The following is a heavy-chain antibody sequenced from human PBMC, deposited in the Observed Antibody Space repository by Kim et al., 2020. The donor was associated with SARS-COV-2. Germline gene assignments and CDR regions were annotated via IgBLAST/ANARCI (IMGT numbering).Heavy chain of an antibody. CDR3: ARDNGPDNSWPGDWFDP. V-gene: IGHV7-4-1*02. CDR1: GYTFTSYA. D-gene: IGHD6-13*01. CDR2: INTNTGNP. Sequence: ASVKVSCKASGYTFTSYAMNWVRQAPGQGLEWMGWINTNTGNPTYAQGFTGRFVFSLDTSVSTAYLQISSLKAEDTAVYYCARDNGPDNSWPGDWFDPWGQGTLVTVSS. J-gene: IGHJ5*02.